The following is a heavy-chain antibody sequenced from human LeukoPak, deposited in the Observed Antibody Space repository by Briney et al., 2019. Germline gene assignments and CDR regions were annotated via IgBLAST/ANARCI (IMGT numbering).Heavy chain of an antibody. CDR1: GGSISSSSYY. CDR3: ARNYYYYYMDV. V-gene: IGHV4-39*07. CDR2: IYYRGNT. Sequence: PSETLSLTCTVSGGSISSSSYYWGWIRQSPGKGLEWIGNIYYRGNTYYNPSLQSRLTISVDTSKNQFSLKLNSVTAADTAVYYCARNYYYYYMDVWGKGTTVTVSS. J-gene: IGHJ6*03.